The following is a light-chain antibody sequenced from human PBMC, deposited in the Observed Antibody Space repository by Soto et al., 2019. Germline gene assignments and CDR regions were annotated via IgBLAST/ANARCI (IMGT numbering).Light chain of an antibody. Sequence: QSVLTQPPSVSGAPGQRVTISCTGSSSNIGAGYDVHWYQQLPGTAPKLLIYGNSNRPSGVPDRFSGSKSGTSASLAITGLQAEDEADYYCQSYDSSLSGFHVFGTGTKVTVL. CDR3: QSYDSSLSGFHV. V-gene: IGLV1-40*01. J-gene: IGLJ1*01. CDR2: GNS. CDR1: SSNIGAGYD.